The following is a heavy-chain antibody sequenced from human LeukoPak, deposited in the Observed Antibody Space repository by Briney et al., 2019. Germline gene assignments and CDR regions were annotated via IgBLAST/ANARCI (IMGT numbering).Heavy chain of an antibody. D-gene: IGHD6-19*01. V-gene: IGHV6-1*01. Sequence: SQTLSLTCAISGDSVSSNSAAWNWIRQSPSRGLEWLGRTYYRSKWYNDYAVSVKSRITINPDTSKNQFSLQLNSVTPEDTAVYYCARDAKLSSSGWSFYYFDYWGQGILVTVSS. CDR3: ARDAKLSSSGWSFYYFDY. CDR2: TYYRSKWYN. CDR1: GDSVSSNSAA. J-gene: IGHJ4*02.